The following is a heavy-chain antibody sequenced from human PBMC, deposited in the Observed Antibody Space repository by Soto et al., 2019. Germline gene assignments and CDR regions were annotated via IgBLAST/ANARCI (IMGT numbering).Heavy chain of an antibody. J-gene: IGHJ6*02. D-gene: IGHD3-3*01. CDR1: GYTFTSYD. Sequence: ASVKVSCKASGYTFTSYDINWVRQATGQGLEWMGWMNPNSGNTGYAQKFQGRVTMTRNTSISTAYMELSSLRSEDTAVYYCARVLSWASYYDFWSCYYNDYYYGMDVWAQGTSVTVSS. CDR3: ARVLSWASYYDFWSCYYNDYYYGMDV. CDR2: MNPNSGNT. V-gene: IGHV1-8*01.